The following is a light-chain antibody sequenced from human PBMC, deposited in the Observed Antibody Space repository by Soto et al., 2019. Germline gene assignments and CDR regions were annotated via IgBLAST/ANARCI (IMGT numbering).Light chain of an antibody. CDR3: YSSTRSNTYV. CDR2: EVS. V-gene: IGLV2-18*02. CDR1: SSDVGSYNR. Sequence: QSVLTQPPSVSGSPGQSVTISCSGTSSDVGSYNRVSWYQQAPGTAPKVMIYEVSNRPSGVPDRVSGSKSGNTASLTISGLQPEDEADYYCYSSTRSNTYVFGTGTKLTVL. J-gene: IGLJ1*01.